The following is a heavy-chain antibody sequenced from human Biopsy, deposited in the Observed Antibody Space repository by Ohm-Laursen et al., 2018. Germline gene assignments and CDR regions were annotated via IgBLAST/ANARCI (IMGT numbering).Heavy chain of an antibody. CDR2: VHYTGIT. CDR3: ARDRGYYSDRTVPGYFDL. Sequence: ETLSPTCTVSGDSISSYYWGWIRQPPGKGLEWIGYVHYTGITDYNRSLQSRVTISVDTSKNHFPLRLRSVTPSDTAIYYCARDRGYYSDRTVPGYFDLWGRGTLVTVSS. J-gene: IGHJ2*01. D-gene: IGHD3-22*01. CDR1: GDSISSYY. V-gene: IGHV4-59*01.